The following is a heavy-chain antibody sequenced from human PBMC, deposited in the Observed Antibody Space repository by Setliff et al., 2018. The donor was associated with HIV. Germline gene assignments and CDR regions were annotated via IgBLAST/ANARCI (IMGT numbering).Heavy chain of an antibody. CDR1: GYTFASYG. D-gene: IGHD1-26*01. CDR2: INAYNGST. Sequence: ASVKVSCKASGYTFASYGISWVRQAPGQGLEWMGWINAYNGSTHYAQKFQGRVTMTTDTSTSTAYMELRSLTSDDAALYYCARTPEVGATAGWFDPWGQGTLVTVSS. V-gene: IGHV1-18*01. J-gene: IGHJ5*02. CDR3: ARTPEVGATAGWFDP.